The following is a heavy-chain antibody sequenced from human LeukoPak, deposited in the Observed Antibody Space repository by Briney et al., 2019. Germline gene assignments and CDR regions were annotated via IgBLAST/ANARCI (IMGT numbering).Heavy chain of an antibody. Sequence: GGSLRLSCAASGFTFSSYAMHWVRQAPGKGLEWAAFIRNDGGESHYADSVKGRFTISRDTSKNTVSVEMNSLRAEDTAVYYCARVHYDSSGYYPGQEFDYWGQGTLVTVSS. D-gene: IGHD3-22*01. CDR3: ARVHYDSSGYYPGQEFDY. CDR1: GFTFSSYA. J-gene: IGHJ4*02. V-gene: IGHV3-30*04. CDR2: IRNDGGES.